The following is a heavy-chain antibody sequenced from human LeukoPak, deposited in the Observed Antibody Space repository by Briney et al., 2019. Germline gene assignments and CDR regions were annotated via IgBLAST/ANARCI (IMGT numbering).Heavy chain of an antibody. CDR2: ISADIGHT. V-gene: IGHV1-18*01. CDR1: GGTFSSYA. CDR3: AKIVGATTGWFDP. Sequence: ASVKVSCKASGGTFSSYAISWVRQAPGQGLEWMGWISADIGHTNYARKLQGRVTMATDTSTSTAYMELRSLRSDDTAVYFCAKIVGATTGWFDPWGQGTLVTVSS. D-gene: IGHD1-26*01. J-gene: IGHJ5*02.